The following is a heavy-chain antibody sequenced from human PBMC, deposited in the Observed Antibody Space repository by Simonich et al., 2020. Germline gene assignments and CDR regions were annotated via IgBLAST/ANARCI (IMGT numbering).Heavy chain of an antibody. J-gene: IGHJ4*02. CDR2: IYYSGST. D-gene: IGHD3-3*01. CDR1: GGTISSFY. V-gene: IGHV4-59*08. CDR3: ASRGWSGYYDY. Sequence: QVQLQETGPGLVKPSETLSLTCTVSGGTISSFYWSWIRQPPGKGLEWIGYIYYSGSTNYNPSLKSRVTTSRNTAKNQFSLKLSAVTAADTAVYYCASRGWSGYYDYWGQGTLVTVSS.